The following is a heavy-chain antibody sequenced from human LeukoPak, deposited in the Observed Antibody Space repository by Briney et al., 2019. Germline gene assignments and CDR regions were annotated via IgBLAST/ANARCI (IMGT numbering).Heavy chain of an antibody. CDR1: GVSISSGGFY. CDR2: IHYKGST. D-gene: IGHD3-10*01. V-gene: IGHV4-31*03. CDR3: ARGDYYGSNWFDP. J-gene: IGHJ5*02. Sequence: TLSLTCTVSGVSISSGGFYWNWIRQHPGKGLEWIGYIHYKGSTYYNPSLKSRVTISVDTSKNQFSLKLSSVTAADTAVYYCARGDYYGSNWFDPWGQGTLVTVSS.